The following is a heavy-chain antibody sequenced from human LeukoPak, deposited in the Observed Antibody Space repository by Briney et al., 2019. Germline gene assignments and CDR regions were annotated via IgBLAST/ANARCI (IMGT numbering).Heavy chain of an antibody. CDR1: GFTFSSYA. Sequence: PGGSLRLSCAASGFTFSSYAMHWVRQAPGKGLEYVSAISSNGGSTYYANSVKGRFTISRDSSKNTLYLQMGSLRAEDMAVYYCARQSITIFGAMNDYWGQGTLVTVSS. J-gene: IGHJ4*02. D-gene: IGHD3-3*01. V-gene: IGHV3-64*01. CDR3: ARQSITIFGAMNDY. CDR2: ISSNGGST.